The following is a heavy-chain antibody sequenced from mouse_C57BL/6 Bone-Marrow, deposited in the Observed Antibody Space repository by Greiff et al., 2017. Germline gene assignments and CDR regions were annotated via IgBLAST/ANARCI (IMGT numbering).Heavy chain of an antibody. V-gene: IGHV5-4*01. CDR3: ERSIYYGYDEEAY. Sequence: EVQLVESGGGLVKPGGSLKLSCAASGFTFSSYAMSWVRQTPEKRLEWVATTSDGGSYTYYPDNVKGRFTISRDNAKNNLYLQMSQLKSEDTAMYYCERSIYYGYDEEAYWGQGTLVTVSA. J-gene: IGHJ3*01. CDR2: TSDGGSYT. CDR1: GFTFSSYA. D-gene: IGHD2-2*01.